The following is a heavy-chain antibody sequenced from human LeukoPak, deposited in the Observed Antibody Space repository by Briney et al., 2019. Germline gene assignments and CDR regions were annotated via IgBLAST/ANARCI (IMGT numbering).Heavy chain of an antibody. CDR1: GFTVSSNY. J-gene: IGHJ3*02. D-gene: IGHD3-10*01. V-gene: IGHV3-66*01. CDR3: AKYYRFGPDAFDI. Sequence: GGSLRLSCAASGFTVSSNYMSWVRQAPGKGLEWVSVIYSGGSTYYADSVKGRFTISRDNSKNTLYLQMNSLRAEDTAVYYCAKYYRFGPDAFDIWGQGTMVTVSS. CDR2: IYSGGST.